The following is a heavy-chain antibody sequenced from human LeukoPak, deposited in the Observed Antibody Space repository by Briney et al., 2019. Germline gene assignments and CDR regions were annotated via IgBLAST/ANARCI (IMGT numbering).Heavy chain of an antibody. CDR2: IIPIFGTA. Sequence: GASVKVSCKASGYTFTSYGISWVRQAPGQGLEWMGGIIPIFGTANYAQKFQGRVTITADESTSTAYMELSSLRSEDTAVYYCARTIFGVVIDNNNWFDPWGQGTLVTVSS. D-gene: IGHD3-3*01. CDR1: GYTFTSYG. J-gene: IGHJ5*02. CDR3: ARTIFGVVIDNNNWFDP. V-gene: IGHV1-69*13.